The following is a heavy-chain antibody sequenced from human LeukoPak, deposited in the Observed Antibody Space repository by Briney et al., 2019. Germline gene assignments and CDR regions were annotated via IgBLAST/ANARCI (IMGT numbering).Heavy chain of an antibody. V-gene: IGHV4-39*01. Sequence: SETLPLTCTVSGGSISSSSYYWGWIRQPPGKGLEWIGSIYYSGSTYYNPSLKSRVTISVDTSKNQFSLKLSSVTAADTAVYYCARMVVAAFDDYWGQGTLVTVSS. J-gene: IGHJ4*02. CDR1: GGSISSSSYY. CDR2: IYYSGST. CDR3: ARMVVAAFDDY. D-gene: IGHD2-15*01.